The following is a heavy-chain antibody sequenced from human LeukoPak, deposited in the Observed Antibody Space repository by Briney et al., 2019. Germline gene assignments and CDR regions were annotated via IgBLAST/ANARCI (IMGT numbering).Heavy chain of an antibody. CDR1: GGTFSSYA. V-gene: IGHV1-69*05. Sequence: GASVKVSCKASGGTFSSYAISWVRQAPGQGLEWMGGIIPIFGTANYAQKFQGRVTITTDESTRTAYMELSSLRSEDTAVYYCASNSPQGYYDSSGYYYYYFDYWGQGTLVTVSS. CDR3: ASNSPQGYYDSSGYYYYYFDY. D-gene: IGHD3-22*01. J-gene: IGHJ4*02. CDR2: IIPIFGTA.